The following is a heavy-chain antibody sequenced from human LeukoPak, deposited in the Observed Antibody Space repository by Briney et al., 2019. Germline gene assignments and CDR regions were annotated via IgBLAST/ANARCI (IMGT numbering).Heavy chain of an antibody. CDR2: IIPIFGTA. CDR3: AREEGIAGRFDP. V-gene: IGHV1-69*05. J-gene: IGHJ5*02. Sequence: SVKVSCKASGGTFSSYAISWVRQAPGQGLEWMGGIIPIFGTANYAQKFQGRVTITTDESTSTAYMELSSLRSEDTAVYYCAREEGIAGRFDPWGQGTLVTVSS. CDR1: GGTFSSYA. D-gene: IGHD6-13*01.